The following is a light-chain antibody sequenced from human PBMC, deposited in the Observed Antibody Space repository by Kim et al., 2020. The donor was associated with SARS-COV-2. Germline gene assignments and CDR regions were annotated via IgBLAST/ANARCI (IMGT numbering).Light chain of an antibody. Sequence: GQSITISCTGTNSDVGSHKSVSWYQQHPGKAPKLIIYEGSKRPSGASDRFSGSQSDNTASLTISGLQAEDEADYHCCSYAGSGTFVFGTGTKVSVL. CDR3: CSYAGSGTFV. J-gene: IGLJ1*01. CDR1: NSDVGSHKS. CDR2: EGS. V-gene: IGLV2-23*01.